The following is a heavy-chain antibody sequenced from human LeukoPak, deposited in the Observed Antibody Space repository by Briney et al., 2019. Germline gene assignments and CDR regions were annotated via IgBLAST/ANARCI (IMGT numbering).Heavy chain of an antibody. CDR3: ARIVYSSSTDY. D-gene: IGHD6-6*01. Sequence: PSETLSLTCTVSGYSISSGYYWGWIRQPPGKGLECIGSIYYSGRTYYKPSLKSRVTISVDTSKNQFSLKLSSVTAADTAVYYCARIVYSSSTDYWGQGTLVTVSS. V-gene: IGHV4-38-2*02. CDR2: IYYSGRT. CDR1: GYSISSGYY. J-gene: IGHJ4*02.